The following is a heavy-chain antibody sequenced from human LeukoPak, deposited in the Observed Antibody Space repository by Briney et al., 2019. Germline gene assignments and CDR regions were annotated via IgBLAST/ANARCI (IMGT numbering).Heavy chain of an antibody. CDR1: GFTFSRYG. D-gene: IGHD3-16*01. CDR2: ISYDGSKE. CDR3: AKEYDSLHYFDY. V-gene: IGHV3-30*18. Sequence: GGSLRLSCAASGFTFSRYGMHWVRQAPGKGLEWVAVISYDGSKEHYGDSVKGRFSISRDNSKNTLYLQMNSLRAEDTAVYYCAKEYDSLHYFDYWGQGTLVTVSS. J-gene: IGHJ4*02.